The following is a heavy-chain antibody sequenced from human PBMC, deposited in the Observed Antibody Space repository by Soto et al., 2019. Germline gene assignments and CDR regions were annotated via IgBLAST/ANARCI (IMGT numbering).Heavy chain of an antibody. CDR2: ISAYNGNT. J-gene: IGHJ3*02. V-gene: IGHV1-18*01. CDR3: ARCYDILTGPNAFDI. Sequence: ASVKVSCKASGYTFTSYAMHWVRQAPGQRLEWMGWISAYNGNTNYAQKLQGRVTMTTDTSTSTAYMELRSLRSDDTAVYYCARCYDILTGPNAFDIWGQGTMVTVSS. CDR1: GYTFTSYA. D-gene: IGHD3-9*01.